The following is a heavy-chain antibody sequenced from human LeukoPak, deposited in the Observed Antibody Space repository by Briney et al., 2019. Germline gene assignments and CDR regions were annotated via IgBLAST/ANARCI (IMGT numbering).Heavy chain of an antibody. CDR2: INSDGSST. CDR3: ARFLNYCSSTSCYVRVFDY. D-gene: IGHD2-2*01. Sequence: PGGSLRLSCAASGFTFSSYWMHWVRQAPGKGLVWVSRINSDGSSTSYADSVKGRFTISRDNAKNTLYLQMNSLRAEDTAAYYCARFLNYCSSTSCYVRVFDYWGQGTLVTVSS. V-gene: IGHV3-74*01. CDR1: GFTFSSYW. J-gene: IGHJ4*02.